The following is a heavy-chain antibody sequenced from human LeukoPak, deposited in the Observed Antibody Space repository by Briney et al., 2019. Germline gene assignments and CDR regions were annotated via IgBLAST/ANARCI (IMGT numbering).Heavy chain of an antibody. CDR2: ISSSGSTI. CDR3: AKDSLGSMIVVEGYFQD. V-gene: IGHV3-48*03. J-gene: IGHJ1*01. CDR1: GFTFSSYE. D-gene: IGHD3-22*01. Sequence: QAGGSLRLSCAASGFTFSSYEMNWVRQAPGKGLEWVSYISSSGSTIYYADSVKGRFTISRDNAKNSLYLQMNSLRAGDTALYYCAKDSLGSMIVVEGYFQDWGQGTLVTVSS.